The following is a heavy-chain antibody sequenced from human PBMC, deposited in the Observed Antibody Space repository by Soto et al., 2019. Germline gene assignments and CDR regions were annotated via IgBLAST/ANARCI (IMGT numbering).Heavy chain of an antibody. CDR1: RFNFSSYD. Sequence: GGSLRLSCAASRFNFSSYDMNWVRQAPGKGLEWVAVISYAGNYKYYVDSVKGRFTISRDNSKNTLYLQMNSLRAEDTAVYYCAKDFRGYFDYWGQGTLVTVSS. CDR3: AKDFRGYFDY. J-gene: IGHJ4*02. CDR2: ISYAGNYK. V-gene: IGHV3-30*18.